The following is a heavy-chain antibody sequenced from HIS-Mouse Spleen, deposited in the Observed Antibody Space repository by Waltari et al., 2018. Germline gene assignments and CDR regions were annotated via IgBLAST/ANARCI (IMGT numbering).Heavy chain of an antibody. D-gene: IGHD6-13*01. CDR1: GGSISSSSYY. CDR2: IYYSGST. CDR3: AREIPYSSSWYDWYFDL. V-gene: IGHV4-39*07. Sequence: QPQLQASGPGLLKPSETLSLTCTVPGGSISSSSYYWGWIRHPPGKGLEWIGSIYYSGSTYYKPSLKSRVTISVDTSKNQFSLKLSSVTAADTAVYYCAREIPYSSSWYDWYFDLWGRGTLVTVSS. J-gene: IGHJ2*01.